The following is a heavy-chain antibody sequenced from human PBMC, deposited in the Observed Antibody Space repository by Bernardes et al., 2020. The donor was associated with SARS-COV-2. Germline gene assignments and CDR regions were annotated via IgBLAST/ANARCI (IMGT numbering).Heavy chain of an antibody. J-gene: IGHJ4*02. CDR2: LYYSGIT. V-gene: IGHV4-39*01. D-gene: IGHD6-19*01. Sequence: SETLSLTCTVSGFSISSSSYYWVCIRQPPGQGLVWIVSLYYSGITYYNPSLKSLVTISVDTSKNQFSLKLSSVTAADTAVYYCARHTPGIAVAGTLAFDYWGQGNLVTVYS. CDR3: ARHTPGIAVAGTLAFDY. CDR1: GFSISSSSYY.